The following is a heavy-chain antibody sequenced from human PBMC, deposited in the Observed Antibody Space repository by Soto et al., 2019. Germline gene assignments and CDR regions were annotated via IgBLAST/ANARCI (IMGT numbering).Heavy chain of an antibody. CDR1: GYTFSNYF. CDR3: ARDEGFCSGGSCTGWFDP. CDR2: INPKGGAT. V-gene: IGHV1-46*01. D-gene: IGHD2-15*01. J-gene: IGHJ5*02. Sequence: QAPLVQSGAEVKRPGASVKVSCKASGYTFSNYFINWVRQAPGQGLEWVGVINPKGGATTYAQKFQGRVNMTSDTSTNTIYMTLRSLTSEDTAFYYCARDEGFCSGGSCTGWFDPWGQGTLVTVSS.